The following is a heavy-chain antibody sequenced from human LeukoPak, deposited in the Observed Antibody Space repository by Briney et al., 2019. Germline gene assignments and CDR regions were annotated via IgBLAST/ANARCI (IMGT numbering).Heavy chain of an antibody. J-gene: IGHJ3*02. D-gene: IGHD2-2*01. CDR1: GGSISSYY. CDR2: IYYSGST. V-gene: IGHV4-59*01. Sequence: SSETLSLTCTVSGGSISSYYWSWVRQPPGKGLEWIGYIYYSGSTNYNPSLKSRVTISVDTSKTQFSLKLGSVTAADTAAYYCARAVQYQHTFDIWGQGTIVTVSS. CDR3: ARAVQYQHTFDI.